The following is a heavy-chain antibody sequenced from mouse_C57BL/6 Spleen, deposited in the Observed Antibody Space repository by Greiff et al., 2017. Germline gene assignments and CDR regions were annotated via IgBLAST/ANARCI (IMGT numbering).Heavy chain of an antibody. CDR1: GYTFTNYW. CDR3: ARGKKAMDY. J-gene: IGHJ4*01. D-gene: IGHD2-1*01. Sequence: QVQLKESGAELVRPGTSVKMSCKASGYTFTNYWIGWAKQRPGHGLEWIGDIYPGGGYTNYNEKFKGKATLTADKSSSTAYMQFSSLTSEDSAIYYCARGKKAMDYWGQGTSVTVSS. CDR2: IYPGGGYT. V-gene: IGHV1-63*01.